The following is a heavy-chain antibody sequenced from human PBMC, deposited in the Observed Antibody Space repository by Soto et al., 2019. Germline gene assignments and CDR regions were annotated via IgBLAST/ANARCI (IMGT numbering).Heavy chain of an antibody. CDR3: ARDECGGTCYSVY. V-gene: IGHV3-30-3*01. CDR2: ISYDGSNK. J-gene: IGHJ4*02. CDR1: GFTFSSYA. D-gene: IGHD2-15*01. Sequence: QVQLVESGGGVVQPGRSLRLSCAASGFTFSSYAMHWVRQAPGKGLEWVALISYDGSNKYYADSVQGRFTVSRDNSKNTLYLQMSSLRPEDTAVYYSARDECGGTCYSVYWGQGTLVTVSS.